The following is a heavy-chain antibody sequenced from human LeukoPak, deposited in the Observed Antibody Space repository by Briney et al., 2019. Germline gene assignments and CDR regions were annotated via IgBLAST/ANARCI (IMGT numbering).Heavy chain of an antibody. Sequence: GGSLRLSCAASGFTLSSFAMHWVRQAPGKGLEWVAFISYVERATYYADSVKGRFTIPRDNSKHMVYLQMNSLTTADTAVYYCARSYSLPEYWGQGTLVAVSS. D-gene: IGHD1-26*01. CDR3: ARSYSLPEY. CDR2: ISYVERAT. V-gene: IGHV3-30*04. CDR1: GFTLSSFA. J-gene: IGHJ4*02.